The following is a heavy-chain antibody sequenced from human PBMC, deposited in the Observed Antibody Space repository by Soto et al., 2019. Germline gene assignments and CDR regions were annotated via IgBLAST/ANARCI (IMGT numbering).Heavy chain of an antibody. Sequence: EVQLLESGGGLVQPGGSLRLSCAASGFTFSSYAMSWVRQAPGKGLEWVSAISGRGGNTYYADSVKGRFTISRDNSKNPLYLQMNSLRAEDTAVYYCAYEGGSYRGGSFDYWGQGTLVTVSS. CDR2: ISGRGGNT. CDR3: AYEGGSYRGGSFDY. CDR1: GFTFSSYA. J-gene: IGHJ4*02. D-gene: IGHD3-16*02. V-gene: IGHV3-23*01.